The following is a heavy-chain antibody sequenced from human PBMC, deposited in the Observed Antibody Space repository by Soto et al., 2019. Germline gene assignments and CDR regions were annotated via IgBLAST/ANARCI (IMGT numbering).Heavy chain of an antibody. Sequence: SETLSLTCAVYGGSFSGYYWSWIRQPPGKGLEWIGEINHSGSTNYNPSLKSRVTISVDTSKNQFSLKLGSVTAADTAVYYCARERRYGSGSYYSHRYNWFDPWGQGTLVTVSS. CDR3: ARERRYGSGSYYSHRYNWFDP. V-gene: IGHV4-34*01. J-gene: IGHJ5*02. CDR1: GGSFSGYY. CDR2: INHSGST. D-gene: IGHD3-10*01.